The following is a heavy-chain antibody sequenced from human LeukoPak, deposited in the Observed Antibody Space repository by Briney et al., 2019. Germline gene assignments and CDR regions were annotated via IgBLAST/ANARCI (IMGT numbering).Heavy chain of an antibody. CDR1: GDSVSSNSAA. Sequence: SQTLSLTCAISGDSVSSNSAAWNSSRPSPSRGLEWLGRTYYRSKWYNDYAVSVKSRITINPDTSKNQFSLQLNSVTPEDTAVYYCARGRITMIVAAYYYYMDVWGKGTTVTVSS. CDR3: ARGRITMIVAAYYYYMDV. V-gene: IGHV6-1*01. J-gene: IGHJ6*03. D-gene: IGHD3-22*01. CDR2: TYYRSKWYN.